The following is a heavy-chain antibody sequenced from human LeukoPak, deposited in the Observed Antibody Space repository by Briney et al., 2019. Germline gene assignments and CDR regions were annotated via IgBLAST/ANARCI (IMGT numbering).Heavy chain of an antibody. Sequence: KPSETLSLTCSVPGGSIISYYWSWIRQPPGKGLEWIGHIYYSGSTNYNPSLKSRVTISADTSKYQFSLNLRSVTAADTAVYFCARHVSRYGPFDYWGQGTLVTVSS. CDR2: IYYSGST. CDR1: GGSIISYY. D-gene: IGHD5-18*01. V-gene: IGHV4-59*08. CDR3: ARHVSRYGPFDY. J-gene: IGHJ4*02.